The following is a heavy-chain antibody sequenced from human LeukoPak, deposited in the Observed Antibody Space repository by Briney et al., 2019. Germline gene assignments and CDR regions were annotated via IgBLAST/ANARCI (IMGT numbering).Heavy chain of an antibody. D-gene: IGHD2-15*01. CDR2: INHSGST. Sequence: SETLSLTCAVYGGSFSGYYWSWIRQPPGKGLEWIGEINHSGSTNYNPSLKSRVTISEDTSKNQFSLKLSSVTAADTAVYYCARGLYVVAAIENWFDPWGQGTLVTVSS. J-gene: IGHJ5*02. V-gene: IGHV4-34*01. CDR3: ARGLYVVAAIENWFDP. CDR1: GGSFSGYY.